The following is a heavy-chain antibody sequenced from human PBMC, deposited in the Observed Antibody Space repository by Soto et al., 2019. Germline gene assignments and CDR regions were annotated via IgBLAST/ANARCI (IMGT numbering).Heavy chain of an antibody. V-gene: IGHV1-2*02. CDR3: ARVLSYEFWSGYLGAYYYYYYGMDV. Sequence: ASVKVSCKASGYTFTGYYMHWVRQAPGQGLEWMGWINPNSGGTNYAQKFQGRVTMTRDTSISTAYMELSRLRSDDTAVYYCARVLSYEFWSGYLGAYYYYYYGMDVWGQGTMVTVSS. D-gene: IGHD3-3*01. CDR2: INPNSGGT. J-gene: IGHJ6*02. CDR1: GYTFTGYY.